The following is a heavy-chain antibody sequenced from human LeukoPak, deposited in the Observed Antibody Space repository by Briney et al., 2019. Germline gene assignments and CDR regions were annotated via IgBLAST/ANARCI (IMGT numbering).Heavy chain of an antibody. V-gene: IGHV3-21*01. J-gene: IGHJ4*02. CDR2: ISSSSSYI. Sequence: PGGSLRLSCAASGFTFSSYSMNWVRQAPGKGLEWVSSISSSSSYIYYADSVKGRFTISRDNAKNSLYLQMNSLRAEDTAVYYCAREDQYSGSYYFDYWGQGTLVTVSS. D-gene: IGHD1-26*01. CDR3: AREDQYSGSYYFDY. CDR1: GFTFSSYS.